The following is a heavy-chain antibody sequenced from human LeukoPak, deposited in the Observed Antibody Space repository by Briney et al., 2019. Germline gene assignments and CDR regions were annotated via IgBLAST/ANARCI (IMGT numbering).Heavy chain of an antibody. CDR2: IYYSGTA. CDR1: GGSISSYY. J-gene: IGHJ4*02. V-gene: IGHV4-59*01. Sequence: SETLSLTCTVSGGSISSYYWSWIRQPPGKGLEWIGFIYYSGTANYNPSLKSRVTISVDTSKNQFSLKLTSVTAADTAVYYCARVNTEGSADYWGQGTLVSVSS. CDR3: ARVNTEGSADY. D-gene: IGHD6-19*01.